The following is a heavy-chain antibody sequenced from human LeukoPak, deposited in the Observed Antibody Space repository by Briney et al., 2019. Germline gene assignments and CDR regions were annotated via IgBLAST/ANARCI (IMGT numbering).Heavy chain of an antibody. CDR1: GGSISSYY. V-gene: IGHV4-4*07. J-gene: IGHJ3*02. CDR2: IYTSGST. D-gene: IGHD3-22*01. CDR3: ARADSSGYSDAFDI. Sequence: SETLSLTCTVSGGSISSYYWSWIRQPAGKGLEWIGRIYTSGSTNYNPALKSRVTMSVDTSKNQFSLKLSSVTAADTAVYYCARADSSGYSDAFDIWGQGTMVTVSS.